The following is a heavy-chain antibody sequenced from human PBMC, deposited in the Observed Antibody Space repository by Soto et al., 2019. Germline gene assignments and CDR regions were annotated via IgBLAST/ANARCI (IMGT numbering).Heavy chain of an antibody. V-gene: IGHV1-69*01. J-gene: IGHJ6*02. CDR2: IIPIFGTA. Sequence: QVQLVQSGAEVKKPGSSVKVSCKASGGTFSSYAISWVRQAPGQGLEWMGGIIPIFGTANYAQKFQGRVTITADESTSPAYMELSSLRSEDTAVYYCARDSAGRFYYYYYGMDVWGQGTTVTVSS. CDR1: GGTFSSYA. CDR3: ARDSAGRFYYYYYGMDV. D-gene: IGHD6-13*01.